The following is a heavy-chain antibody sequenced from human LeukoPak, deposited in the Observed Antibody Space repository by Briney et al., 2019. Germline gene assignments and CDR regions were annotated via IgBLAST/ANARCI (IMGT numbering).Heavy chain of an antibody. CDR2: IIPILGIA. D-gene: IGHD2-15*01. V-gene: IGHV1-69*04. CDR1: GGTFSSYA. Sequence: GASVKVSCKASGGTFSSYAISWVRQAPGQGLEWMGRIIPILGIANYAQKFQGRVTITADKSTSTAYMELSSLRSEDTAVYYCARGVVVVAATSGSYYYYGMDVWGQGTTVTVSS. CDR3: ARGVVVVAATSGSYYYYGMDV. J-gene: IGHJ6*02.